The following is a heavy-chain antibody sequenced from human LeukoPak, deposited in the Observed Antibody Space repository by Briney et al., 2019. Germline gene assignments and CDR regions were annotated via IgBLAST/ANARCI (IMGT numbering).Heavy chain of an antibody. CDR2: MDYSGST. CDR3: ARGSSSWDG. CDR1: GGSISSSSYY. Sequence: SETLSLTCTVSGGSISSSSYYWGWIRQPPGKGLEWIGSMDYSGSTYYNSSLKSRVTISVDTSKNQLSLKLSSVTAADTAVYYCARGSSSWDGWGQGTLVTVSS. V-gene: IGHV4-39*07. D-gene: IGHD6-13*01. J-gene: IGHJ4*02.